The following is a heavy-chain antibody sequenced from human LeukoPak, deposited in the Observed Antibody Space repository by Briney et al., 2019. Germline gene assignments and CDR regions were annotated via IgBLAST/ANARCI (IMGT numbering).Heavy chain of an antibody. CDR3: ARGGSYYTSSWFDP. CDR2: ISGVGGST. D-gene: IGHD3-10*01. Sequence: PGGSLRLSCAASAITFSSYPMSWLRQAPGKGLEWVSAISGVGGSTHYADSVKGRFTISRDNSKNTVYLQMNSLRADDTAVYYCARGGSYYTSSWFDPWGQGTLVTVSS. V-gene: IGHV3-23*01. J-gene: IGHJ5*02. CDR1: AITFSSYP.